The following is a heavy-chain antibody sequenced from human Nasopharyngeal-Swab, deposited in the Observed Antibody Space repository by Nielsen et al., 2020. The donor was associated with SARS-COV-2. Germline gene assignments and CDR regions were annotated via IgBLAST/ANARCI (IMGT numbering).Heavy chain of an antibody. CDR1: GYTFTSYD. Sequence: ASVKVYCKASGYTFTSYDINWVRQATGQGLEWMGWMNPNSGNTGYAQKFQGRVTMTRNTSISTAYMELSSLRSEDTAVYYCARSTMVRGYYYYYGMDVWGQGTTVTVSS. D-gene: IGHD3-10*01. CDR3: ARSTMVRGYYYYYGMDV. J-gene: IGHJ6*02. V-gene: IGHV1-8*01. CDR2: MNPNSGNT.